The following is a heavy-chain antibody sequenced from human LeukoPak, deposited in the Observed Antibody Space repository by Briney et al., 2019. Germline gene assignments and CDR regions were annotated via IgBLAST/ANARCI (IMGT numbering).Heavy chain of an antibody. V-gene: IGHV3-7*01. CDR1: GFTFSSYW. CDR3: ARESPGGATEPFDY. CDR2: IKEDGGEK. D-gene: IGHD1-26*01. J-gene: IGHJ4*02. Sequence: GGSLRLSCTASGFTFSSYWMSWVRQAPGKGLEWVANIKEDGGEKYCVDSVKGRFTISRDNAKNSLYLQMNSLRAEDTAVYYCARESPGGATEPFDYWGQGTLVTVSS.